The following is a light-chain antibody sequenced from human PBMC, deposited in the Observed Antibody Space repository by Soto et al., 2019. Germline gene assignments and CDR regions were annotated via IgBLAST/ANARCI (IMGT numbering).Light chain of an antibody. J-gene: IGKJ2*01. V-gene: IGKV1-5*03. CDR1: QSISSW. CDR3: QQYNRLYT. CDR2: KAS. Sequence: EIQMTQSPSTLSASVGDRVTITCRASQSISSWLAWYQQKPGKAPKLLIYKASSLESGVPSRFSGSGSGTEFTLIISSLQPYDFATYYCQQYNRLYTFGQGTKLEIK.